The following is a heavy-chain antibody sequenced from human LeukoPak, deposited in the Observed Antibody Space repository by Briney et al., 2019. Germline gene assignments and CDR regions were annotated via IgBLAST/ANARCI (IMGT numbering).Heavy chain of an antibody. CDR3: ARVEDSSEYYFDY. D-gene: IGHD6-25*01. CDR2: INPNSGGT. V-gene: IGHV1-2*02. CDR1: GYTFTGYY. J-gene: IGHJ4*02. Sequence: ASVKVSCKASGYTFTGYYMHWVRQAPGQGLEWMGWINPNSGGTNYAQKFQGRVTMTRDTSISTAYVELSRLRSDDTAVYYCARVEDSSEYYFDYWGQGTLVTVSS.